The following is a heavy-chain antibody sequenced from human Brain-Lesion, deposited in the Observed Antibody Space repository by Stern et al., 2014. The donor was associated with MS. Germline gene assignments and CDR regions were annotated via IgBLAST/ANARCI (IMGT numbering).Heavy chain of an antibody. J-gene: IGHJ5*02. CDR1: GFTFSTYW. CDR3: ARAHVDTWDWFDP. V-gene: IGHV3-74*01. CDR2: INGDGSRT. Sequence: EVQLVESAGDLVHPGGSLRLSCTASGFTFSTYWMHWVRQAPGKGLAWVSRINGDGSRTSYADSVKGRFTISRDNAKNTLYVQMNSLRVEDTAVYYCARAHVDTWDWFDPWGQGTLVTVSS. D-gene: IGHD5-18*01.